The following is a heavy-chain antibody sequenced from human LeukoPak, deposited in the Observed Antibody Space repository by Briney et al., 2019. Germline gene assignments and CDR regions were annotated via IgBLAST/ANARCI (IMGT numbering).Heavy chain of an antibody. Sequence: GSLRLSCAVSGFTFSNAWMSWIRQPPGEGREWIGEINHSGNTNHNPSRKSRVTISVATSKTKFSLNLSSVTAADTAVYYCASLGYCISTSGQGDYWGQGTLVTVSS. J-gene: IGHJ4*02. CDR3: ASLGYCISTSGQGDY. CDR2: INHSGNT. CDR1: GFTFSNAW. D-gene: IGHD2-2*01. V-gene: IGHV4-34*01.